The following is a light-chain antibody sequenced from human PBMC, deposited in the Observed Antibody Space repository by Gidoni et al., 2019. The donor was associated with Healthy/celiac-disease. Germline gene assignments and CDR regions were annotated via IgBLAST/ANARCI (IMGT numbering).Light chain of an antibody. V-gene: IGKV3-11*01. CDR2: DAS. J-gene: IGKJ4*01. CDR3: QQRSNWTT. Sequence: EIVLTQSPATLSLSPGERATLSCRASQSVSSYLAWYQQNPGQAPRLLIYDASSRATGIPARFSGSGSGTDFTLTISSLEPEDFAVYYCQQRSNWTTFGGGTKVEIK. CDR1: QSVSSY.